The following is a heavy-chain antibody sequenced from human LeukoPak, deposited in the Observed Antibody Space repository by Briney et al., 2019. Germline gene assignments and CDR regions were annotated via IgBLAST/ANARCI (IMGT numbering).Heavy chain of an antibody. D-gene: IGHD6-19*01. CDR3: ARDRGSGWSYYFDY. Sequence: GGSLRLSCAASGFTFSSYSMNWVRQAPGKGLEWVSSISSSSYIYYADSVKGRFTISRDNAKNSLYLQMNSLRAEDTAVYYCARDRGSGWSYYFDYWGQGTLVTVSS. CDR2: ISSSSYI. J-gene: IGHJ4*02. CDR1: GFTFSSYS. V-gene: IGHV3-21*01.